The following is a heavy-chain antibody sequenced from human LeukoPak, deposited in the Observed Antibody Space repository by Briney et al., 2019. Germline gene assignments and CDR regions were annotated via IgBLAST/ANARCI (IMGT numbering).Heavy chain of an antibody. D-gene: IGHD2-2*01. CDR1: GFTFSSYA. CDR3: ARERKVVPAAKDAFDI. CDR2: ISSSSSYI. J-gene: IGHJ3*02. Sequence: GGSLRLSCAASGFTFSSYAMSWVRQAPGKGLEWVSSISSSSSYIYYADSVKGRFTISRDNAKNSLYLQMNSLRAEDTAVYYCARERKVVPAAKDAFDIWGQGTMVTVSS. V-gene: IGHV3-21*01.